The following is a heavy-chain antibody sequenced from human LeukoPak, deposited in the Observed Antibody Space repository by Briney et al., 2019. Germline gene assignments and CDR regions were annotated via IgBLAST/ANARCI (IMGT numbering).Heavy chain of an antibody. CDR1: GGSFSGYY. CDR3: AGRSAWYYYGSGSWFDP. D-gene: IGHD3-10*01. V-gene: IGHV4-34*01. CDR2: INHSGST. Sequence: SETLSLTCAVYGGSFSGYYWSWIRQPPGKGLEWIGEINHSGSTNYNPSLKSRVTISVDTSKNQFSLKLSSVTAADTAVYYCAGRSAWYYYGSGSWFDPWGQGTLVTVSS. J-gene: IGHJ5*02.